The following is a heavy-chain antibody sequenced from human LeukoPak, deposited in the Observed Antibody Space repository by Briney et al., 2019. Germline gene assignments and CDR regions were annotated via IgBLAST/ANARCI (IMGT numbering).Heavy chain of an antibody. CDR1: GYTLTELS. CDR2: FDPEDGET. J-gene: IGHJ4*02. D-gene: IGHD6-19*01. V-gene: IGHV1-24*01. Sequence: ASVKVSCEVSGYTLTELSMHWVRQAPGKGLEWMGGFDPEDGETIYAQKFQGRVTMTEDTSTDTAYMELSSLRSEDTAVYYCATDMSIAVAGRFDYWGQGTLVTVSS. CDR3: ATDMSIAVAGRFDY.